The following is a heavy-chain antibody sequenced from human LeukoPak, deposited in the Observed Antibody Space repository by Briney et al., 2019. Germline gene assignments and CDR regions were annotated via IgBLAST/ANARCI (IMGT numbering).Heavy chain of an antibody. CDR2: ISYDGSNK. CDR3: ARDRGYSGYDFFDY. J-gene: IGHJ4*02. CDR1: GFTFSSYG. D-gene: IGHD5-12*01. V-gene: IGHV3-30*03. Sequence: GRSLRLSCAASGFTFSSYGMHWVRQAPGKGLEWVAVISYDGSNKYYADSVKGRFTISRDNSKNTLYLQMNSLRAEDTAVYYCARDRGYSGYDFFDYWGQGTLVTVSS.